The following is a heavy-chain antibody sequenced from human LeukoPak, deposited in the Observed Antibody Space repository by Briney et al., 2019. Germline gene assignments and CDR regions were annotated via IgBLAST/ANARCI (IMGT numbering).Heavy chain of an antibody. CDR3: ARDYQHYDILTGYYSL. CDR2: ISYDGSNK. J-gene: IGHJ4*02. V-gene: IGHV3-30*03. D-gene: IGHD3-9*01. Sequence: PGGSLRLSCAASGFTFSSYSMNWVRQAPGKGLEWVAVISYDGSNKYYADSVKGRFTISRDNSKNTLYLQMNSQRAEDTAVYYCARDYQHYDILTGYYSLWGQGTLVTVSS. CDR1: GFTFSSYS.